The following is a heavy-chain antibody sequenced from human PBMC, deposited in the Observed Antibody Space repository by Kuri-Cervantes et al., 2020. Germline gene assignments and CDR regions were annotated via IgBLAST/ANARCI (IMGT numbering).Heavy chain of an antibody. CDR2: IGTAGDT. V-gene: IGHV3-13*01. CDR3: ARDRRLWEIKPTNWFDP. D-gene: IGHD3-16*01. J-gene: IGHJ5*02. Sequence: GESLKISCAASGFTFSSYDMHWVRQATGKGLEWVSAIGTAGDTYYPGSVKGRFTISRENAKNSLYLQMNSLRAGDTAVYYCARDRRLWEIKPTNWFDPWGQGTLVTVSS. CDR1: GFTFSSYD.